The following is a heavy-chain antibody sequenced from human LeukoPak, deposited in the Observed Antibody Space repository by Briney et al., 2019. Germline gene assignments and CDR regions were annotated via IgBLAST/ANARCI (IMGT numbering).Heavy chain of an antibody. J-gene: IGHJ4*02. V-gene: IGHV3-48*01. CDR1: GFSISTYS. CDR3: ARGIDY. Sequence: GGSLRLSCAASGFSISTYSLNWVRQAPGKGLEWVSYISSSSSTIYYADSVKGRFTVSRDNAKNSVYLQMNSLRAEDTAVYYCARGIDYWGQGTLVTVSS. CDR2: ISSSSSTI.